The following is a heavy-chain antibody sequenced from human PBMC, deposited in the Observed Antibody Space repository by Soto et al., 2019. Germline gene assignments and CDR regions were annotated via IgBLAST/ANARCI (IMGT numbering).Heavy chain of an antibody. J-gene: IGHJ6*02. CDR3: ASRGDYYYYGLDV. V-gene: IGHV3-48*03. Sequence: GSLRLSCAASESTFSTYEMNWVRQAPGKGLEWVSYITSGGDIKYYADSVKGRFTISRDNAKNSLYLQMNSLGVEDTAVCYYASRGDYYYYGLDVWGQGTTVTVSS. CDR1: ESTFSTYE. CDR2: ITSGGDIK.